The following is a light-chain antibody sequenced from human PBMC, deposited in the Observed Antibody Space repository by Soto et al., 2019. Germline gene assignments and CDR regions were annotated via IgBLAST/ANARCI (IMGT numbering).Light chain of an antibody. J-gene: IGKJ1*01. V-gene: IGKV3-11*01. CDR1: SSVSSY. CDR2: DAS. Sequence: EIVLTQSPATLSLSPGERASLSCRASSSVSSYLAWYQQKPGQAPRLLIYDASNRATGIPARFSGSGSGTDFTLTISSLDPEDFAVYYCQHRSNWPWTFGQGTKVEIK. CDR3: QHRSNWPWT.